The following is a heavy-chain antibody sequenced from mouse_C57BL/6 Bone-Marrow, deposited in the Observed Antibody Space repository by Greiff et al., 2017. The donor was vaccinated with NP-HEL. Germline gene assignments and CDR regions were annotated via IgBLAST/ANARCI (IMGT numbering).Heavy chain of an antibody. Sequence: EVQVVESGGGLVKPGGSLKLSCAASGFTFSDYGMHWVRQAPEKGLEWVAYISSGSSTIYYADTVKGRFTISRDNAKNTLFLQMTSLRSEDTAMYYCARNYGSSLWFAYWGQGTLVTVSA. J-gene: IGHJ3*01. CDR1: GFTFSDYG. V-gene: IGHV5-17*01. D-gene: IGHD1-1*01. CDR3: ARNYGSSLWFAY. CDR2: ISSGSSTI.